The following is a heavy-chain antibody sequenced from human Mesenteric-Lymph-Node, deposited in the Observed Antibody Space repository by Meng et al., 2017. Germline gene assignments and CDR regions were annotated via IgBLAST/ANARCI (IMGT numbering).Heavy chain of an antibody. Sequence: ASVKVSCKASGYIFISYAMTWVRQPPGQGLEWMGWINPNSCGAISAKKFQGRVTMTSDTSISTAYMELTRLTSDDTGVYFCARSANFYDSRGYYDEIDYWGQGTLVTVSS. J-gene: IGHJ4*02. V-gene: IGHV1-2*02. CDR1: GYIFISYA. D-gene: IGHD3-22*01. CDR3: ARSANFYDSRGYYDEIDY. CDR2: INPNSCGA.